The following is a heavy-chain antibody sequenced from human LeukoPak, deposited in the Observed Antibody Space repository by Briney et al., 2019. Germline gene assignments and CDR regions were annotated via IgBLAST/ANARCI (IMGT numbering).Heavy chain of an antibody. Sequence: GGSLRLSCAACGFTFSSYDMHWVRQATGKGLEWVSAIGTAGDTYYPGSVKGRFTISRDNSKNTLYLQMNSLRAEDTAVYYCARDRRSVITPWGQGTLVTVSS. CDR3: ARDRRSVITP. V-gene: IGHV3-13*01. D-gene: IGHD3-16*01. CDR1: GFTFSSYD. CDR2: IGTAGDT. J-gene: IGHJ4*02.